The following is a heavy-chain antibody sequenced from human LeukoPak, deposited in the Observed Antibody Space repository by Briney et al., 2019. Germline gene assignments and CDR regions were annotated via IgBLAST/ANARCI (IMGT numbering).Heavy chain of an antibody. CDR2: IYHSGST. V-gene: IGHV4-38-2*01. D-gene: IGHD4-11*01. J-gene: IGHJ4*02. CDR3: ARHYSNYVHFDY. CDR1: DFSISSGYY. Sequence: KPSETLSLTCAVSDFSISSGYYWGWIRQPPGKGLERIGSIYHSGSTYYNPSLKSRVTMSVDTSKNQFSLKLSSVPAADTAVYYCARHYSNYVHFDYWGQGTLVTVSS.